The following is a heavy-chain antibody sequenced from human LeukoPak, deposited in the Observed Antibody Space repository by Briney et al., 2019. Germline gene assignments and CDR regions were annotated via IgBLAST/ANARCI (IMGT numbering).Heavy chain of an antibody. D-gene: IGHD2-21*01. J-gene: IGHJ4*02. Sequence: GGSLRLSCAASGFTFSSYSMNWVRQAPGKGLEWVSSISSSSSYIYYADSVKGRFTISRDNAKNSLYLQMNSLRAEDTAVYYCARDPFRVVRGAAYWGQGTLVTVSS. CDR1: GFTFSSYS. CDR3: ARDPFRVVRGAAY. CDR2: ISSSSSYI. V-gene: IGHV3-21*01.